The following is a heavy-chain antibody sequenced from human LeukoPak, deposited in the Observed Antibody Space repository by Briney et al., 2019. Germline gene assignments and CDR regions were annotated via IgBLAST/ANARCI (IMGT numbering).Heavy chain of an antibody. Sequence: GRSLRLSCAASGFTFSNFAMHWVRQAPGQGLEWVAVISYDGSIKYYADSVKGRFTISRDNSKNTLYLQMNSLRAEDTAVYYCAREDMTTVTTRWAFDIWGQGSMVTVSS. V-gene: IGHV3-30*04. CDR3: AREDMTTVTTRWAFDI. CDR2: ISYDGSIK. J-gene: IGHJ3*02. CDR1: GFTFSNFA. D-gene: IGHD4-17*01.